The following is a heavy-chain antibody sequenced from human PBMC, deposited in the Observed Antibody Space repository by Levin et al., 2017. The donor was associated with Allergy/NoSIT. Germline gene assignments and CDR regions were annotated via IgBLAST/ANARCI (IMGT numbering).Heavy chain of an antibody. CDR3: ARPLGRNGVSYYYGMDV. CDR2: NNPNSGGT. D-gene: IGHD2-8*01. CDR1: GYTFTDYY. V-gene: IGHV1-2*02. Sequence: RGESLKISCKASGYTFTDYYMHWVRQAPGQGLEWMGWNNPNSGGTSYAQMFQGRVTMTRDTSISTAYMELSRLRSDDTAVYFCARPLGRNGVSYYYGMDVWGQGTTVTVSS. J-gene: IGHJ6*02.